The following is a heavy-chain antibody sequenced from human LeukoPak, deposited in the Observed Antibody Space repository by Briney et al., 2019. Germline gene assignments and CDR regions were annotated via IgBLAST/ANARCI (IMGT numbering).Heavy chain of an antibody. Sequence: GGSLRLSCAASGFTFDDYAMHWARQAPGKGLEWVSGISWNSGSIDYADSVKGRFTISRDNAKNSLYLQMNILRAEDTALYYCAMGFGELLRNGMDVWGQGTTVTVSS. CDR3: AMGFGELLRNGMDV. V-gene: IGHV3-9*01. CDR2: ISWNSGSI. D-gene: IGHD3-10*01. J-gene: IGHJ6*02. CDR1: GFTFDDYA.